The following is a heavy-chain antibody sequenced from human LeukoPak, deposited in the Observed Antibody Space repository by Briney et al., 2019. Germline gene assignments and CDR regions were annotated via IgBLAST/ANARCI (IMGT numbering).Heavy chain of an antibody. CDR2: IYHSGST. CDR1: GGSISSYY. CDR3: ARSSGWARAFDI. J-gene: IGHJ3*02. V-gene: IGHV4-59*12. D-gene: IGHD6-19*01. Sequence: PSETLSLTCTVSGGSISSYYWSWIRQPPGKGLEWIGYIYHSGSTYYNPSLKSRVTISVDRSKNQFSLKLSSVTAADTAVYYCARSSGWARAFDIWGQGTMVTVSS.